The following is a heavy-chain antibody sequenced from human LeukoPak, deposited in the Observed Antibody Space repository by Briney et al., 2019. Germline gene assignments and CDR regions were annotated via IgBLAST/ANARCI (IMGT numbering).Heavy chain of an antibody. CDR2: ISVSGGDT. D-gene: IGHD4-11*01. V-gene: IGHV3-23*01. CDR3: AKGVTARDYSGDY. Sequence: GGSLRLSCAASGFTFSSYAMSWVRQAPGKGLEWVSTISVSGGDTFYADSVKGRSTTSRDNFKNTLYLQMNSLRAEDTAVYYCAKGVTARDYSGDYRGQGTLVTVSS. CDR1: GFTFSSYA. J-gene: IGHJ4*02.